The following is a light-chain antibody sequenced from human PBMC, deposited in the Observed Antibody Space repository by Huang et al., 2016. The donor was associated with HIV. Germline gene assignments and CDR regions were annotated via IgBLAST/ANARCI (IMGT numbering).Light chain of an antibody. CDR3: QQSSSLPYT. CDR1: QSIANS. J-gene: IGKJ2*01. Sequence: DIVLTQSPDFPSVTPKDKVTITCRASQSIANSLHWYQQKPNQSPKLLIKYASQSISGVPSRFSGSGFGTDFTLTITSLQTEDAAAYYCQQSSSLPYTFGQGTKLE. CDR2: YAS. V-gene: IGKV6D-21*02.